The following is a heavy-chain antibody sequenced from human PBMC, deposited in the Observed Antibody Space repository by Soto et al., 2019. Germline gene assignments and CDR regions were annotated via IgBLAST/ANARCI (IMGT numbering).Heavy chain of an antibody. D-gene: IGHD3-10*01. J-gene: IGHJ4*02. CDR2: ISGSGGST. CDR1: GFTFSSYA. CDR3: XKDQTPLLWLGESFFAG. Sequence: GGSLRLSCAASGFTFSSYAMSWVRQAPGKGLEWVSAISGSGGSTYYADSVKGRFTISRDNSKNTLYLQMNSLRAEDTAVYYCXKDQTPLLWLGESFFAGWGQGTLVTVSS. V-gene: IGHV3-23*01.